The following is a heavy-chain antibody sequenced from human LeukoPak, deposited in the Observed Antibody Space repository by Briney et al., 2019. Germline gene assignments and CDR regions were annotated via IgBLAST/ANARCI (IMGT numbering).Heavy chain of an antibody. CDR1: GFTFSSYG. CDR3: AKQAPATVTTLFDY. Sequence: GGSLRLSCAASGFTFSSYGMHWVRQAPGKGLEWVAVISYDGSNKYYADSVKGRFTTSRDNSKNTLYLQMNSLRAEDTAVYYCAKQAPATVTTLFDYWGQGTLVTVSS. D-gene: IGHD4-17*01. V-gene: IGHV3-30*18. CDR2: ISYDGSNK. J-gene: IGHJ4*02.